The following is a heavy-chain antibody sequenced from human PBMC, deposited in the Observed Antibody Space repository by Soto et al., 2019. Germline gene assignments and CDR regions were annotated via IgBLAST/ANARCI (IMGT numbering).Heavy chain of an antibody. D-gene: IGHD6-19*01. Sequence: QVQLVESGGGGVQPGRSLRLSCAASGFTFSSYGMHWVRQAPGKGLEWVAVISYDGRNKYYADSVKGRFTISIDNSRNTLFLQMSSLRAEDTAVYYCVKDGSSGWPYYYGMDVWGQGTTVTVSS. CDR3: VKDGSSGWPYYYGMDV. CDR2: ISYDGRNK. CDR1: GFTFSSYG. J-gene: IGHJ6*02. V-gene: IGHV3-30*18.